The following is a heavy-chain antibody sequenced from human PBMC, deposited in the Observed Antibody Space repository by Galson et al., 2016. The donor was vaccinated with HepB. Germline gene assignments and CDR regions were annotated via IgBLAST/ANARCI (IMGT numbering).Heavy chain of an antibody. Sequence: TLSLTCTVSGGSISTTGYYWSWIRQHPGKGLEWIGYIYHSGSTFYNPSLKSRLTMSVDTSKNQFSLKLSRVTAADTAVYYCAERTTGGAFDIWGQGTMVSVSS. CDR3: AERTTGGAFDI. CDR1: GGSISTTGYY. D-gene: IGHD1-1*01. CDR2: IYHSGST. V-gene: IGHV4-31*03. J-gene: IGHJ3*02.